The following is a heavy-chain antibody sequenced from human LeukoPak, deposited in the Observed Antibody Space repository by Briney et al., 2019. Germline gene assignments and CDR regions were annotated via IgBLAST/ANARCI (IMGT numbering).Heavy chain of an antibody. J-gene: IGHJ4*02. CDR3: ARRAYDSSGYPH. D-gene: IGHD3-22*01. CDR2: ISGSGGNT. CDR1: GFTFTTYA. Sequence: GGSLRLSCAASGFTFTTYAMSWLRQAPGKGLEWISAISGSGGNTYYTDSVKGRFTISRDNSKNTVYLQMSSLRAEDTAVYYCARRAYDSSGYPHWGQGTLVTVSS. V-gene: IGHV3-23*01.